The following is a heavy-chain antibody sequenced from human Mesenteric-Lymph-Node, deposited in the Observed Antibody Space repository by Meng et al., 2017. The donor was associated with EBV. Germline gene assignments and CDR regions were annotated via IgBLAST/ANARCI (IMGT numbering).Heavy chain of an antibody. CDR1: GGSFSGYY. CDR2: INHSGST. J-gene: IGHJ5*02. D-gene: IGHD3-16*01. Sequence: QVQLKQWGAGLLKPSETPSLTCAVYGGSFSGYYWSWIRQSPGKGLEWIGEINHSGSTNYNPSLKSRVTISVDTSKNQFSLKLSSVTAADTAVYYCARGRSYVSGVIDPWGQGTLVTVSS. CDR3: ARGRSYVSGVIDP. V-gene: IGHV4-34*01.